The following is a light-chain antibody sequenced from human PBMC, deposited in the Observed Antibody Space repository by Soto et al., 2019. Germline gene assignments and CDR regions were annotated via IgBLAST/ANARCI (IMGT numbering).Light chain of an antibody. V-gene: IGKV4-1*01. CDR2: WAS. CDR1: QSIFYSSNNKNY. Sequence: DIVMTQSPDSLAVSLGERATINCKSSQSIFYSSNNKNYLAWFQQKPGQPPKLLIYWASTRESGVPDRFSGSGSGTDFTLTISSLQAEDVAVYYCQQCYSAPTWTFGQGTKVDIK. J-gene: IGKJ1*01. CDR3: QQCYSAPTWT.